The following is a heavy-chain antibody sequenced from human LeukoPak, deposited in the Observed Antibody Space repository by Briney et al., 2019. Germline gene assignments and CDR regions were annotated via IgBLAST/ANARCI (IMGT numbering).Heavy chain of an antibody. D-gene: IGHD6-13*01. Sequence: GSLRPSCAASGFTFSSYSMNWVRQAPGKGLEWVSSISSSSSYIYYADSVKGRFTISRDNAKNSLYLQMNSLRAEDTAVYYCAGTFAAAGNPFDYWGQGTLVTVSS. CDR1: GFTFSSYS. V-gene: IGHV3-21*01. J-gene: IGHJ4*02. CDR3: AGTFAAAGNPFDY. CDR2: ISSSSSYI.